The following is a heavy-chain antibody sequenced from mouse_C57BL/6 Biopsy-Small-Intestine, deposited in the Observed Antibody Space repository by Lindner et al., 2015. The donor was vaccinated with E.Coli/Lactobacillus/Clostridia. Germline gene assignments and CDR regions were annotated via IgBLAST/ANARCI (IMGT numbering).Heavy chain of an antibody. CDR3: ARTSPYGDYYFDS. CDR1: GYTFTSHG. Sequence: SVKVSCKASGYTFTSHGISWVRQAPGQGLEWMGWISAYNGDTNYAQKLQGRVTMTIDTSTTTAYMELWSLRSDDTAVYYCARTSPYGDYYFDSWGQGTFLTVSS. J-gene: IGHJ2*02. CDR2: ISAYNGDT. D-gene: IGHD2-13*01. V-gene: IGHV1-20*01.